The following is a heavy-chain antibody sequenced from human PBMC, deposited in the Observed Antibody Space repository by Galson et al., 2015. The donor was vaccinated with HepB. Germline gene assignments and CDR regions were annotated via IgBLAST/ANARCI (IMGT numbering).Heavy chain of an antibody. V-gene: IGHV3-23*01. J-gene: IGHJ4*02. Sequence: SLRLSCAASGFTFSNHAMSWVRQAPGKGLEWVASISTNTGETTYYADSVKGRFTISRDNPWNTLYLQMSSLRAEDTAVYYCAQDDEFSTNWYNADHWGRGTLVTVSS. CDR2: ISTNTGETT. CDR1: GFTFSNHA. CDR3: AQDDEFSTNWYNADH. D-gene: IGHD1-1*01.